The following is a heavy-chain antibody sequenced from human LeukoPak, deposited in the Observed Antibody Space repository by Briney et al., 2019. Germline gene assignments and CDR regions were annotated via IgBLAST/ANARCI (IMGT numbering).Heavy chain of an antibody. CDR3: AKDLGGPWNGMDV. CDR2: ISYDGRNK. Sequence: PGGSLRLSCAASGFTFSSYGLHWVRPAPGRGVAGVAVISYDGRNKYYADAVKGRFTISRDNSKNSLYLQMNSLRAEDTAVYYCAKDLGGPWNGMDVWGQGTTVTVSS. D-gene: IGHD1-26*01. V-gene: IGHV3-30*18. CDR1: GFTFSSYG. J-gene: IGHJ6*02.